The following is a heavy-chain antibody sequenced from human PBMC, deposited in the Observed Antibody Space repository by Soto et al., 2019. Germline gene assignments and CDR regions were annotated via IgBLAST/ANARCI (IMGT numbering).Heavy chain of an antibody. CDR2: IIPIFGTA. CDR1: GGTFSSYA. V-gene: IGHV1-69*13. J-gene: IGHJ4*02. D-gene: IGHD5-12*01. Sequence: SVKVSCKDSGGTFSSYAISWVRQAPGQGLEWMGGIIPIFGTANYAQKFQGRVTITADESTSTAYMELSSLRSEDTAVYYCASMARGYSGYEGAMAYWGQGTLVTVSS. CDR3: ASMARGYSGYEGAMAY.